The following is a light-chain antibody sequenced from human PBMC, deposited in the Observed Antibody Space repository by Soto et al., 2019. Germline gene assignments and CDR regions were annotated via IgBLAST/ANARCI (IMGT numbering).Light chain of an antibody. CDR2: VEVSGIH. Sequence: QLVLTQSSAASASLGSSVKLTCTLSSGHSGYIIAWHLQQPGQAPRYLMRVEVSGIHNKGSGVPDRFSGSSSGADRHLVISNLQSEDEADYFCETWDNDNVVFGGGTKLTVL. J-gene: IGLJ2*01. V-gene: IGLV4-60*03. CDR1: SGHSGYI. CDR3: ETWDNDNVV.